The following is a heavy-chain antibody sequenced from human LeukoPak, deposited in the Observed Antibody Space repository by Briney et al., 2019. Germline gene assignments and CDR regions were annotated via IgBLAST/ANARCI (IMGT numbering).Heavy chain of an antibody. D-gene: IGHD6-19*01. CDR1: GFTFSSYG. CDR2: IWYDGSNK. V-gene: IGHV3-33*01. CDR3: ATGSIAVAGTFGY. J-gene: IGHJ4*02. Sequence: GGSLRLSCAASGFTFSSYGMHWVRQAPGKGLEWVAVIWYDGSNKYYADSVKGRFTISRDNSKNTLYLQMNSLGAEDTAVYYCATGSIAVAGTFGYWGQGTLVTVSS.